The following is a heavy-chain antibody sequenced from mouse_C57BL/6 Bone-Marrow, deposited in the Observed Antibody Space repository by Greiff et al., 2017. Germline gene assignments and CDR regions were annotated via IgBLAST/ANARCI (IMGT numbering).Heavy chain of an antibody. D-gene: IGHD1-1*01. V-gene: IGHV1-5*01. CDR1: GYTFTSYW. J-gene: IGHJ3*01. CDR3: TDYYYGSSAWFAY. Sequence: EVQLQQSGTVLARPGASVKMSCKTSGYTFTSYWMHWVKQRPGQGLEWIGAIYPGNSDTSYNQKFKGKAKLTAVTSASTAYMELRSLTSEDSAVYYCTDYYYGSSAWFAYWGQGTLVTVSA. CDR2: IYPGNSDT.